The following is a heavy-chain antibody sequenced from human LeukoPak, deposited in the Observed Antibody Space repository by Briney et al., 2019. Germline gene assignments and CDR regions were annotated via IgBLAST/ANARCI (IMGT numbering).Heavy chain of an antibody. Sequence: ASVKVSFKASGYTFTSYDINWVRQAPGQGLEWMGWMDPNSGNTGYAQKFQGRVTMTRNTSISTAYMELSSLRSEDTAVYYCARASGSGRNWFDPWGQGTLVTVSS. CDR1: GYTFTSYD. CDR2: MDPNSGNT. V-gene: IGHV1-8*01. CDR3: ARASGSGRNWFDP. D-gene: IGHD3-10*01. J-gene: IGHJ5*02.